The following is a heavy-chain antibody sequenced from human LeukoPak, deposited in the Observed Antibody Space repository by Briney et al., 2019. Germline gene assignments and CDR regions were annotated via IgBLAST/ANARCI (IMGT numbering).Heavy chain of an antibody. CDR3: TSHSSSWPYKWFDP. Sequence: KASETLSLICAVYGGSFSGYYWSWIRHPPGKGLERIGEINHSGSTNYNPSLKSRVTISVDTSKNQFSLKLSSVTAADTAVYYCTSHSSSWPYKWFDPWGQGTLVTVSS. V-gene: IGHV4-34*01. D-gene: IGHD6-13*01. CDR2: INHSGST. CDR1: GGSFSGYY. J-gene: IGHJ5*02.